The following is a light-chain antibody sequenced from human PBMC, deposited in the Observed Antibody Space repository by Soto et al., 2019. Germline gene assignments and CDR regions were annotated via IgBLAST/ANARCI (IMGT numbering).Light chain of an antibody. CDR2: DDR. Sequence: SYELTQPPSVSVAPGQTARITCGGDNIGGKSVHWYQQRPGQAPVLVVYDDRDRPSGIPERFSGSNSGNTATLTISRVEAGDEDDYYCQVWDGSGDQVFGGGTKLTVL. J-gene: IGLJ3*02. V-gene: IGLV3-21*02. CDR3: QVWDGSGDQV. CDR1: NIGGKS.